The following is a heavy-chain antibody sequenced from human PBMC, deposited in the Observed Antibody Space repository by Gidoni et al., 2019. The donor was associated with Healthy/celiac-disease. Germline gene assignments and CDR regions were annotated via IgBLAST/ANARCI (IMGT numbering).Heavy chain of an antibody. D-gene: IGHD3-22*01. J-gene: IGHJ6*02. CDR2: INHSGST. Sequence: QVQLQQRGAGLLKPSETLSLTCAVYGWSFSGYYWSWIRQPPGKGLEWIGEINHSGSTNYNPSLKSRVTISVDTSKNQFSLKLSSVTAADTAVYYCALLRRSSGYYYLDYYYGMDVWGQGTTVTVSS. CDR3: ALLRRSSGYYYLDYYYGMDV. V-gene: IGHV4-34*01. CDR1: GWSFSGYY.